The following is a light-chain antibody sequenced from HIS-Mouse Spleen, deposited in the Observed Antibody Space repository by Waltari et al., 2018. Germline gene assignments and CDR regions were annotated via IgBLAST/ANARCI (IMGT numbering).Light chain of an antibody. J-gene: IGKJ4*01. CDR3: QQRSNWPLT. CDR1: QSVSSY. Sequence: EIVLTQSPATLSLSPGERATLSCRASQSVSSYLAWYQQKPGQAPRLRIYDASNRSTGVPARFSGSGSVTDFTLTLSSLEPEDFAVYYCQQRSNWPLTFGGGTKVEIK. V-gene: IGKV3-11*01. CDR2: DAS.